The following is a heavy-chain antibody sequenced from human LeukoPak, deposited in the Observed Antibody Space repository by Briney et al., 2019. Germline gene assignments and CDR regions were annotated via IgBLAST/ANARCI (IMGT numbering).Heavy chain of an antibody. CDR3: AKVGLRFLEWLLPLDY. D-gene: IGHD3-3*01. Sequence: GGSLRLSCAASGFTFSSYAMSCVRQAPGKGLEWVSAISGSGGSTYYADSVKGRFTISRDNSKNTLYLQMNSLRAEDTAVYYCAKVGLRFLEWLLPLDYWGQGTLVTVSS. CDR2: ISGSGGST. V-gene: IGHV3-23*01. J-gene: IGHJ4*02. CDR1: GFTFSSYA.